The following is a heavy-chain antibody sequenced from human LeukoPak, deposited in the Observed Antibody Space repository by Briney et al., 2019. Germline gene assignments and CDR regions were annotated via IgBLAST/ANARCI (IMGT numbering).Heavy chain of an antibody. Sequence: VASVKVSCKASGYTFTGYYIHWVRQAPGQGLEWMGWINPNNVGTNYAQKFQGRVTMTRDTSISTAYMELSRLRSNDTAVYYCARGGLYYDFWSGYSFDYWGQGTLVTVSS. J-gene: IGHJ4*02. D-gene: IGHD3-3*01. CDR1: GYTFTGYY. V-gene: IGHV1-2*02. CDR3: ARGGLYYDFWSGYSFDY. CDR2: INPNNVGT.